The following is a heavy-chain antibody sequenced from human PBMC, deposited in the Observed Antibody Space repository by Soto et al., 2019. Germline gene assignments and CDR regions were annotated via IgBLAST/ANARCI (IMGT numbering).Heavy chain of an antibody. D-gene: IGHD4-17*01. CDR1: GGTFSSYT. Sequence: QVQLVQSGAEVKKPGSSVKVSCKASGGTFSSYTISWVRQAPGQGLEWMGRIIPILGIANYAQKFQGRVTSSAGKSTSTAYKELSSLRSADTAVYYCRGRYGDRDYWGQGTLVTVSS. CDR2: IIPILGIA. CDR3: RGRYGDRDY. J-gene: IGHJ4*02. V-gene: IGHV1-69*02.